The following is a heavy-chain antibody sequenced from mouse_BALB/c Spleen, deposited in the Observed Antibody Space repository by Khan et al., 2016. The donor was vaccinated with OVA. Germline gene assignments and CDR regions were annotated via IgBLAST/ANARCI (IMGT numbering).Heavy chain of an antibody. D-gene: IGHD1-3*01. CDR3: ATHDCSSAWFTY. J-gene: IGHJ3*01. V-gene: IGHV1-7*01. CDR1: GYNFTSYW. Sequence: QVRLQQSGAELAKPGASVKMSCKASGYNFTSYWMHWVKQRPGQGLEWIGYINPSTGYTEYNQKFKDKATLTADKSSSTAYMQLSSLTSAESAVYYCATHDCSSAWFTYWGQGTLFTVSA. CDR2: INPSTGYT.